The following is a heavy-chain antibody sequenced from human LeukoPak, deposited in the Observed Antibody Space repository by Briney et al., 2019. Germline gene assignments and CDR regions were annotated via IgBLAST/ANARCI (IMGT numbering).Heavy chain of an antibody. CDR2: ISAYNGNT. D-gene: IGHD2-15*01. CDR3: ARVDGYCSGGSCYARKGYYYYMDV. J-gene: IGHJ6*03. CDR1: GYTFTSYG. V-gene: IGHV1-18*01. Sequence: ASVKVSCKASGYTFTSYGISWVRQAPGQGLEWMGWISAYNGNTNYAQKLQGRVTMTTDTSTSTAYMELRSLRSDDTAVYYCARVDGYCSGGSCYARKGYYYYMDVWGKGTTVTVSS.